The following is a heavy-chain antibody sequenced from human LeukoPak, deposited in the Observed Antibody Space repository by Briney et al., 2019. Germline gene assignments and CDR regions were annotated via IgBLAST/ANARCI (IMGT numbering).Heavy chain of an antibody. J-gene: IGHJ4*02. CDR1: GFTVSSYW. Sequence: GGSLRLSCAASGFTVSSYWMHWVRQAPGKGLVWVSRINRDGRTISYAGSVKGRFTISRDNAKNTLYLQMNSLRSEDTAVYYCARDFGGSSDYWGQGTLVTVSS. CDR3: ARDFGGSSDY. V-gene: IGHV3-74*01. CDR2: INRDGRTI. D-gene: IGHD2-15*01.